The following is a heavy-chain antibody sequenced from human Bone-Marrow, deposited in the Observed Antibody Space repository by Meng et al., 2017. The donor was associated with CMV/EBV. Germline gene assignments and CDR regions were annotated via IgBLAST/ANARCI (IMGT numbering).Heavy chain of an antibody. D-gene: IGHD3-10*01. CDR1: GYTFTGYY. CDR3: ARERRRVTHYYGSGNPVGSYYGMDV. V-gene: IGHV1-2*02. J-gene: IGHJ6*02. Sequence: ASVKVSCKASGYTFTGYYMHWVRQAPGQGLEWMGWINPNSGGTNYAQKFQGRVTMTRDTSISTAYMELSRLRSDDTAVYYGARERRRVTHYYGSGNPVGSYYGMDVWGQGTTVTVSS. CDR2: INPNSGGT.